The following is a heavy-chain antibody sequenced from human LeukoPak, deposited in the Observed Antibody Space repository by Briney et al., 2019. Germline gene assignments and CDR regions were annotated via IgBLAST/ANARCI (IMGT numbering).Heavy chain of an antibody. CDR2: LRSDGTT. Sequence: GGSLRLSCAASGFTFSNSWMHWVRQTPGKGLVWVSCLRSDGTTTYAESVKGRFTISRDSAKNTLYLQMNSLRADDTAVYYCARDGSYKFDYWSQGTLVTVSP. CDR1: GFTFSNSW. V-gene: IGHV3-74*01. D-gene: IGHD1-26*01. J-gene: IGHJ4*02. CDR3: ARDGSYKFDY.